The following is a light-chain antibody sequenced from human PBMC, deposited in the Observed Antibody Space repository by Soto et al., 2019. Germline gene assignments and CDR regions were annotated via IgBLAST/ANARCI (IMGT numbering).Light chain of an antibody. V-gene: IGLV2-14*01. CDR2: EVT. CDR3: GSFTSSSTWV. Sequence: QSALTQPASVSGSPGQSITVSCTGTSSDVGAYDYVSWYRQYPGKAPTLMIYEVTNRPSGVSNRFSGSKSGNTASLTISGLQAEDEADYYCGSFTSSSTWVFGGGTKVTVL. CDR1: SSDVGAYDY. J-gene: IGLJ3*02.